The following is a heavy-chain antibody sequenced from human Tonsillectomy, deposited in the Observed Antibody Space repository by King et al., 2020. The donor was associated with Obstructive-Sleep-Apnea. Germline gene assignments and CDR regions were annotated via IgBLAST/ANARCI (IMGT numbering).Heavy chain of an antibody. CDR2: IIPIFGTA. V-gene: IGHV1-69*01. Sequence: GQLVQSGAEVKKPGSSVKVSCKASGGTFSSYAISWVRQAPGQGLEWMGGIIPIFGTANYAQKFQGRVTITADESTSTAYRELSSLRSEDTAVYYCASDRGYDILTGYADDAFEIWGQGTMVTVSS. CDR1: GGTFSSYA. D-gene: IGHD3-9*01. J-gene: IGHJ3*02. CDR3: ASDRGYDILTGYADDAFEI.